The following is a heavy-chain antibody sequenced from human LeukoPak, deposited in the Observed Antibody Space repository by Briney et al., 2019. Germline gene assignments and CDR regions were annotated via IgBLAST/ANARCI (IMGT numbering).Heavy chain of an antibody. D-gene: IGHD1-14*01. CDR1: GFTFGDYA. J-gene: IGHJ3*02. CDR2: IRSKAYGGTT. V-gene: IGHV3-49*04. Sequence: GGSLRLSCTASGFTFGDYAMSWVRQAPGKGLEWVGFIRSKAYGGTTEYAASVKGRFTISRDDSKSIAYLQMNSLKTEDTAVYYCTRDRTSWPHPYAFDIWGQGTMVTVSS. CDR3: TRDRTSWPHPYAFDI.